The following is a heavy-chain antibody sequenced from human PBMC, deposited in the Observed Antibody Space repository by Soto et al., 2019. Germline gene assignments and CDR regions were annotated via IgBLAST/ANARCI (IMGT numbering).Heavy chain of an antibody. Sequence: GGSLRLSCAASGFTFSSYAMHWVRQAPGKGLEWVAVISYDGSNKYYADSVKGRFTISRDNSKNTLYLQMNSLRAEDTAVYYCARDSLIVDPNYYDSSGYPKIWGQGTLVTVSS. CDR2: ISYDGSNK. D-gene: IGHD3-22*01. CDR3: ARDSLIVDPNYYDSSGYPKI. CDR1: GFTFSSYA. J-gene: IGHJ4*02. V-gene: IGHV3-30-3*01.